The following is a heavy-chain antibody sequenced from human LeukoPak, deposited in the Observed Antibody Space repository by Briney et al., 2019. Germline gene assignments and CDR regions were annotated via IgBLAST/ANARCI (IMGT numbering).Heavy chain of an antibody. V-gene: IGHV1-69*04. CDR1: GGTFSSYA. CDR2: IIAIVGIA. J-gene: IGHJ3*02. D-gene: IGHD3-10*01. CDR3: ARDGSITMVNDAFDI. Sequence: ASVKVSCKASGGTFSSYAISWVRQAPGQGLEWMGRIIAIVGIANYAQKVQGRVTITTDKSTSTAYMELSSLRSEDTAVYYCARDGSITMVNDAFDIWGQGTMVTVSS.